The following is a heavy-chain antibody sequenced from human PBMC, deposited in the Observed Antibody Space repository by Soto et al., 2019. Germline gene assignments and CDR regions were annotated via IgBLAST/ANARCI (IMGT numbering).Heavy chain of an antibody. CDR1: GFTFSSYA. D-gene: IGHD2-2*01. Sequence: GGSLRLSCAASGFTFSSYAMSWVRQAPGKGLEWVSAISGSGGSTYYADSVKGRFTISRDNSKNTLYLQMNSLRAEDTAVYYCAKLLGYCSSTSCYSGYYYYYMDVWGKGT. CDR3: AKLLGYCSSTSCYSGYYYYYMDV. J-gene: IGHJ6*03. V-gene: IGHV3-23*01. CDR2: ISGSGGST.